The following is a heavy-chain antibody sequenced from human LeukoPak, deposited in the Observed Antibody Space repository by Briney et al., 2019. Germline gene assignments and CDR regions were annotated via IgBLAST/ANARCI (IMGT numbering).Heavy chain of an antibody. J-gene: IGHJ4*02. Sequence: PGGSLRLSCAASGFTFSSYAMSWVRQAPGKGLEWVSAISGSGGSTYYGGSGKGRFTISRDNSENMLYLQMNSLRVEDTAVYFCAKDRPNYYGSNGHYYRRDGDYWGQGILVTVSS. D-gene: IGHD3-22*01. CDR2: ISGSGGST. CDR1: GFTFSSYA. V-gene: IGHV3-23*01. CDR3: AKDRPNYYGSNGHYYRRDGDY.